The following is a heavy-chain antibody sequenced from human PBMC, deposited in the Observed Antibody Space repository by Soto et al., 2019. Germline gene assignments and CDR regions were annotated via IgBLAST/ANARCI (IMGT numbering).Heavy chain of an antibody. V-gene: IGHV3-53*02. CDR2: IYSDGRT. J-gene: IGHJ4*02. CDR1: GFIVSASY. D-gene: IGHD6-13*01. Sequence: DVQLVETGGGLIQPGGSLRLSCAATGFIVSASYMSWVRQAPGKGLEWVSVIYSDGRTYYADSVKGRFTISRDNSKNTLYLQMNSLSAEDTAVYYCARCSGWYGQCYFDCWGQGTLVNVSS. CDR3: ARCSGWYGQCYFDC.